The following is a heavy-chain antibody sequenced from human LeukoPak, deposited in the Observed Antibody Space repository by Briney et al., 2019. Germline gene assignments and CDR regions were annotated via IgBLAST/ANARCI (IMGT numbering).Heavy chain of an antibody. CDR2: ISGSGGST. CDR3: ARRYYDSSGYGFDY. D-gene: IGHD3-22*01. J-gene: IGHJ4*02. CDR1: GFTFSSYA. V-gene: IGHV3-23*01. Sequence: PGGSLRLSCAASGFTFSSYAMSWVRQAPGKGLEWVSVISGSGGSTYYAVSVKGRFTISRDNSKNTLYLQMNSLRAEDTAVYYCARRYYDSSGYGFDYWGQGTLVTVSS.